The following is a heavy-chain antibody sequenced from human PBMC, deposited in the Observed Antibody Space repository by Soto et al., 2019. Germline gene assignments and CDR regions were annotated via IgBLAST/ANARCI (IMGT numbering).Heavy chain of an antibody. Sequence: EAQLVESGGGLVQPGGSLRLSCTGSGIDLSIYWMHWVRQAPGKGLVWVSRINPESTTISYADSVKGRFTISRDNAENTLFLHMNSLSAEDTGVYYCTKDTFGGRDSWGQGNLVNVSS. J-gene: IGHJ4*02. CDR2: INPESTTI. CDR3: TKDTFGGRDS. CDR1: GIDLSIYW. D-gene: IGHD2-15*01. V-gene: IGHV3-74*01.